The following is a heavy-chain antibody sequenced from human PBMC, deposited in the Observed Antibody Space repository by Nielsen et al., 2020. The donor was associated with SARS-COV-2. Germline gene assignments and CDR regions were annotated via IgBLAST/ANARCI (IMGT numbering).Heavy chain of an antibody. CDR2: MSYDGIN. CDR3: ADLRIPTYNGMDV. V-gene: IGHV3-30*03. Sequence: GGSLRLSCAASGFTFINSAMHWVRQAPGKGLEWVAVMSYDGINDYADSVKGRFTISRDNSTNTLYLVMNSLRPDDTAVYYCADLRIPTYNGMDVWGQGTTVTVSS. D-gene: IGHD2-2*02. J-gene: IGHJ6*02. CDR1: GFTFINSA.